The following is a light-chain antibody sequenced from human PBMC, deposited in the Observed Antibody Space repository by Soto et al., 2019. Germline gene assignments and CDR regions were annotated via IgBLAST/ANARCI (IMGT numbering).Light chain of an antibody. J-gene: IGKJ2*01. CDR3: QQYGSSPYT. V-gene: IGKV3-20*01. Sequence: EIVLTQSPGTLSLSPGERATLSCRASQSVSSSYLAWYQQKPGQAPRLLIYGPSSRATGIPDRFSGSGSGTDFTLTISRLEPEDFALYYCQQYGSSPYTFGQGTKLEIK. CDR2: GPS. CDR1: QSVSSSY.